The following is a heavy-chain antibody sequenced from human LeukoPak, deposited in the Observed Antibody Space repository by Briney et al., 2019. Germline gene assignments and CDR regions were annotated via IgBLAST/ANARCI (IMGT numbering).Heavy chain of an antibody. CDR2: IWYDGGNK. CDR1: GFTFNRYG. Sequence: PGRSLRLSCAASGFTFNRYGMHWVRQAPGKGLEWVAAIWYDGGNKYYADSVKGRFAISRDNSKNTLDLQMNSLRAEDTAEYYCARGRRSTGDTSWYFDSWGQGTLVTVSS. D-gene: IGHD1-26*01. CDR3: ARGRRSTGDTSWYFDS. J-gene: IGHJ4*02. V-gene: IGHV3-33*01.